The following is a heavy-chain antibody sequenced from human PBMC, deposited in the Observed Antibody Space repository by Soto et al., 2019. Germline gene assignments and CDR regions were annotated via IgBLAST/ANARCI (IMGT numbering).Heavy chain of an antibody. CDR2: VTWNSGKI. V-gene: IGHV3-9*01. CDR3: AKVKVACSRGYFHY. J-gene: IGHJ4*02. Sequence: VQLVESGGDLVQPGRSLRLSCAASGFTFEDYAMHWVRQVPGKGLEWVSGVTWNSGKIEYAASVKVRFPISRDNAKNSVHLQMSSLRPDDTALYYCAKVKVACSRGYFHYCGQGTLVTVSS. D-gene: IGHD2-15*01. CDR1: GFTFEDYA.